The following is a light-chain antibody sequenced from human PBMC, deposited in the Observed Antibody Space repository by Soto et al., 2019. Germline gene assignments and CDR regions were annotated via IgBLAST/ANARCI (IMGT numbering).Light chain of an antibody. Sequence: DIVMTQSPDSLAVSLGERATINCKSSQSVLYSSNNKNHLAWYQQKPGQPPKLVIYWASTRESGVPDRFSGSGSGTEFTLTISSLQSEDFAVYYCQQYNNWPRTFGQGTKVDIK. J-gene: IGKJ1*01. CDR2: WAS. CDR1: QSVLYSSNNKNH. V-gene: IGKV4-1*01. CDR3: QQYNNWPRT.